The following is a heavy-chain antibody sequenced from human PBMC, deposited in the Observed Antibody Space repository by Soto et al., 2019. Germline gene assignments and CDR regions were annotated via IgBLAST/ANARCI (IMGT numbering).Heavy chain of an antibody. CDR3: ASYVRGPAFYLDS. CDR2: ISKNGDEE. V-gene: IGHV3-23*01. CDR1: GFTFGSFA. Sequence: GGSLRLSCKGSGFTFGSFAIQWVRQAPGKGLEWVSVISKNGDEEYYADSVTGRFTISRDSSNNLLYLRMSSLRVEDTAVYYCASYVRGPAFYLDSWGQGTLVTVSS. J-gene: IGHJ4*02. D-gene: IGHD3-10*02.